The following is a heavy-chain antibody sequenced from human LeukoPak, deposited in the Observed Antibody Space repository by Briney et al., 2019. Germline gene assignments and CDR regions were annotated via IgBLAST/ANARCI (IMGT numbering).Heavy chain of an antibody. D-gene: IGHD6-13*01. CDR2: ISAYNGNT. CDR3: ARVQQLVLDY. CDR1: GGTFSSYA. V-gene: IGHV1-18*01. J-gene: IGHJ4*02. Sequence: ASVKVSCKASGGTFSSYAISWVRQAPGQGLEWMGWISAYNGNTNYAQKLQGRVTMTTDTSTSTAYMELRSLRSDDTAVYYCARVQQLVLDYWGQGTLVTVSS.